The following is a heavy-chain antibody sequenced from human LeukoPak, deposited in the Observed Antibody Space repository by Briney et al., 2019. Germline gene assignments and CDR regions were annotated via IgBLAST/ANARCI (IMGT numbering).Heavy chain of an antibody. Sequence: SETLSLTCAVSGYSISSGYYWGWIRQPPGKGLEWIGSIYHSGSTYYSPSLKSRVTISVDTSKNQFSLKLSSVTAADTAVYYCARHSAAPGITIFGVVNCFDPWGRGTLVTVSS. D-gene: IGHD3-3*01. J-gene: IGHJ5*02. V-gene: IGHV4-38-2*01. CDR1: GYSISSGYY. CDR3: ARHSAAPGITIFGVVNCFDP. CDR2: IYHSGST.